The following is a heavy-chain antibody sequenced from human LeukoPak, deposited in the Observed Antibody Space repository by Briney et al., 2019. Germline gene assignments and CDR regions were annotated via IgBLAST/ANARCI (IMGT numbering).Heavy chain of an antibody. J-gene: IGHJ3*02. V-gene: IGHV3-23*01. CDR3: VQRRDAFDI. CDR1: GFTFSSYA. Sequence: PGGSLRLSCAASGFTFSSYAMSWVRQVPGKGLEWVSAISGSGGSTYYADSVKGRFTISRDNPKNTLYLQMNSLRAEDTAVYYCVQRRDAFDIWGQGTMVTVSS. CDR2: ISGSGGST.